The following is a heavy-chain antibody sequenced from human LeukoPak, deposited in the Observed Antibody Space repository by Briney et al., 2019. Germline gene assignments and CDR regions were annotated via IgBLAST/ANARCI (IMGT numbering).Heavy chain of an antibody. Sequence: GGSLRLSCAASGFTFSSYAMSWVRQAPGKGLEWVSAISGSGGSTYYADSVKGRFTISRDNSKNTLYLQMNSLRAEDTAVYYCAKGYCSGGSCRGYYYGMGVWGQGTTVTVSS. CDR2: ISGSGGST. J-gene: IGHJ6*02. CDR3: AKGYCSGGSCRGYYYGMGV. V-gene: IGHV3-23*01. CDR1: GFTFSSYA. D-gene: IGHD2-15*01.